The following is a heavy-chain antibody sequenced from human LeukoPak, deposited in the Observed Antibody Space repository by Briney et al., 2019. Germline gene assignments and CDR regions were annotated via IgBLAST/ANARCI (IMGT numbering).Heavy chain of an antibody. CDR1: GVTLSSNH. V-gene: IGHV3-53*01. Sequence: PGGSLRLSCAASGVTLSSNHMSWVRQAPGKGRKWVSIIYSGGTTYYTDSVKGRFTISRDNSKNTLYLQMNTLRAEDTAVYYCARDADYGGSPDAFDVWGRGTIVTVSS. CDR3: ARDADYGGSPDAFDV. D-gene: IGHD4-23*01. J-gene: IGHJ3*01. CDR2: IYSGGTT.